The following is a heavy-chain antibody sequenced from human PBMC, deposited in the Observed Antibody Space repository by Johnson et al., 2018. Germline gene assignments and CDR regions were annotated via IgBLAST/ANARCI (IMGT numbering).Heavy chain of an antibody. Sequence: QVQLVQSGAEVKKPGFSVKVSCKASGGTFSSYTISWVRQAPGQGLEWMGRSIPILGIANYAQKFQGRVTITADKSTSTAYMELSSLRSEDTAVYYCASSSTIQGMDVWGKGTTVTVSS. V-gene: IGHV1-69*02. D-gene: IGHD2-2*01. CDR2: SIPILGIA. J-gene: IGHJ6*04. CDR1: GGTFSSYT. CDR3: ASSSTIQGMDV.